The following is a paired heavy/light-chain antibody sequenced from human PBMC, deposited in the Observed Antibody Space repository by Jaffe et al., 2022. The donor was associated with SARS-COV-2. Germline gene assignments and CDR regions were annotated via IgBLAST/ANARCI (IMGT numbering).Light chain of an antibody. CDR1: QGISSY. CDR3: QQLNTLWT. Sequence: DIQLTQSPSFLSASVGDRVTITCRASQGISSYLAWYQQKPGKAPKLLIYAASTLQSGVPSRFSGSGSGTEFTLTISSLQPEDFATYYCQQLNTLWTFGQGTKVEIK. CDR2: AAS. V-gene: IGKV1-9*01. J-gene: IGKJ1*01.
Heavy chain of an antibody. CDR3: ARRLPERPSYYYGMDV. J-gene: IGHJ6*02. CDR1: GGSISSSNW. V-gene: IGHV4-4*02. Sequence: QVQLQESGPGLVKPSGTLSLTCAVSGGSISSSNWWSWVRQPPGKGLEWIGEIYHSGSTNYNPSLKSRVTISVDKSKNQFSLKLSSVTAADTAVYYCARRLPERPSYYYGMDVWGQGTTVTVSS. D-gene: IGHD1-1*01. CDR2: IYHSGST.